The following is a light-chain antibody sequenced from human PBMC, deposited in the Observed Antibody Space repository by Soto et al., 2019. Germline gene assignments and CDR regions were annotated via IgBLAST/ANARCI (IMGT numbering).Light chain of an antibody. V-gene: IGLV2-11*01. Sequence: QSALTQPRSVSGSPGQSVTISCTGTSSDVGGYNYVSWYQQYPGKAPKFMIYDVNKWPSGVPDRFSGSKSGNTASLTISGLQAEDEADYYCSSFTSMSTPIIFGTGTKVTVL. J-gene: IGLJ1*01. CDR1: SSDVGGYNY. CDR2: DVN. CDR3: SSFTSMSTPII.